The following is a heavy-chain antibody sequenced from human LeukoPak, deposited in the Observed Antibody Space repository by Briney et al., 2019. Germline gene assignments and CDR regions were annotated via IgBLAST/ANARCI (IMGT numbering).Heavy chain of an antibody. Sequence: PGGSLRLSCAASGXTFSRYAMNWVRQAPGKGREWVSDVSGSGDNTHYADSVKGRFTISRDNSKNTVYLQMNSLRAEDTAVYYCATYSYYRFDYWGQGTLVTVSS. CDR1: GXTFSRYA. D-gene: IGHD3-10*01. J-gene: IGHJ4*02. V-gene: IGHV3-23*01. CDR3: ATYSYYRFDY. CDR2: VSGSGDNT.